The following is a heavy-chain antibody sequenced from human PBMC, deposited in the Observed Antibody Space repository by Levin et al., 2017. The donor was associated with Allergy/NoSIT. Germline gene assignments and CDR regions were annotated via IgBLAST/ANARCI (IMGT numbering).Heavy chain of an antibody. CDR2: ISYDGSNK. CDR3: ARGRRSSGWELPGDAFDI. CDR1: GFTFSSYA. J-gene: IGHJ3*02. V-gene: IGHV3-30-3*01. D-gene: IGHD6-19*01. Sequence: GGSLRLSCAASGFTFSSYAMHWVRQAPGKGLEWVAVISYDGSNKYYADSVKGRFTISRDNSKNTLYLQMNSLRAEDTAVYYCARGRRSSGWELPGDAFDIWGQGTMVTVSS.